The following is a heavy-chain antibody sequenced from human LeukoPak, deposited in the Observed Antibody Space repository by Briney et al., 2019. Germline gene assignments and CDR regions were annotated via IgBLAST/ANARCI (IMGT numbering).Heavy chain of an antibody. CDR3: ARQQDIVVVPAAFDY. CDR2: IYPGDSDT. J-gene: IGHJ4*02. Sequence: GESLKISCKGSGYSFTSYWIGWVRQMPGKGLEWMGIIYPGDSDTRYSPSFQGQVTISADKSISTAYLQWSSLKASDTAMYYCARQQDIVVVPAAFDYWGQGTLVTVSS. CDR1: GYSFTSYW. D-gene: IGHD2-2*01. V-gene: IGHV5-51*01.